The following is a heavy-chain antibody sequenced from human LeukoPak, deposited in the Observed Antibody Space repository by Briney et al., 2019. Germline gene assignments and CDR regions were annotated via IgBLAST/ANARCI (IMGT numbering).Heavy chain of an antibody. CDR3: ARDYHGYCDY. V-gene: IGHV3-7*04. D-gene: IGHD1-14*01. CDR2: IKQEGREK. Sequence: GGSLRLSCAASGFTFSSYWMRWVRQAPGKGPEWGAYIKQEGREKDYVDSVKGRFTISRDNAKNSLYLRMNSLRAEDTAVYYCARDYHGYCDYWGQGTLVTVSS. J-gene: IGHJ4*02. CDR1: GFTFSSYW.